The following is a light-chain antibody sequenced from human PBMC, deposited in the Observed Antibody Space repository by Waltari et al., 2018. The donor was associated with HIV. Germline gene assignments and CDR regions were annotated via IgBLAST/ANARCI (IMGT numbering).Light chain of an antibody. CDR2: AAS. V-gene: IGKV3-15*01. CDR3: HQYNDWPT. J-gene: IGKJ2*01. CDR1: RPLAGK. Sequence: ILMTQSPATLSVSPGERVTLSCRATRPLAGKLAWYQQKPGQPPRVLIYAASTRAAGIPDRFSGSGSETYFTLTISSLQSEDFGFYYCHQYNDWPTFGQGTKLEIK.